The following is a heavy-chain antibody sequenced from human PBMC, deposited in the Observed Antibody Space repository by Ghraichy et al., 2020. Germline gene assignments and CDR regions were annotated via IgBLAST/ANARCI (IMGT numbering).Heavy chain of an antibody. Sequence: GGSLRLSCAASGFTFSSYAMHWVRQAPGKGLEWVAVILYDGSNKYYVDSVKGRFTISRDNSKNTLYLQMNSLRAEDTAVYYCARAAAGTYYWGQGTLVTVSS. V-gene: IGHV3-30*04. CDR1: GFTFSSYA. CDR2: ILYDGSNK. J-gene: IGHJ4*02. D-gene: IGHD6-13*01. CDR3: ARAAAGTYY.